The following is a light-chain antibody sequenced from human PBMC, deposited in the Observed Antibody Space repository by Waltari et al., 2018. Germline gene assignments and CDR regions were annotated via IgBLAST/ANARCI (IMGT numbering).Light chain of an antibody. CDR1: QSISSQ. J-gene: IGKJ3*01. CDR3: QQYHESPPIT. Sequence: EIVMTQSPATLSVSPGERATLSCRASQSISSQLAWYQQKPGQARRLLIYGASTSATGIPASFSSSGSGTEFTLTISSLQSEDFAVYFCQQYHESPPITFGPGTKVDIK. CDR2: GAS. V-gene: IGKV3-15*01.